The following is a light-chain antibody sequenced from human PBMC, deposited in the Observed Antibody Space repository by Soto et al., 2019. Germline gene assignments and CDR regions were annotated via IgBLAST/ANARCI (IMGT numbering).Light chain of an antibody. J-gene: IGLJ2*01. CDR2: EVG. CDR3: CSYAGTVL. Sequence: QSALTQPASVSGSPGQSITISCTGTSSDVGSYNLVSWYQQHPGKAPKLMIFEVGSRPSGVSSRFSGSKSGITASLTISGLQAEDEADYYCCSYAGTVLFGGGTKVTVL. V-gene: IGLV2-23*02. CDR1: SSDVGSYNL.